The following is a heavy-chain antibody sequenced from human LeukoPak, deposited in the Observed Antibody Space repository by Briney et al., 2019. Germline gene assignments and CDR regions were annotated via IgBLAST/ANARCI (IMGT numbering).Heavy chain of an antibody. Sequence: SETLSLTCTVSGGSISSYYGSWIRQPPGKGLEWIGYIYNSGSTNYNPSLKSRVTISVDTAKNQFSLKLSHVTAADTAVYYCARGGYSYGYDDDFDYWGQGTLVTVSS. CDR1: GGSISSYY. J-gene: IGHJ4*02. CDR2: IYNSGST. V-gene: IGHV4-59*01. D-gene: IGHD5-18*01. CDR3: ARGGYSYGYDDDFDY.